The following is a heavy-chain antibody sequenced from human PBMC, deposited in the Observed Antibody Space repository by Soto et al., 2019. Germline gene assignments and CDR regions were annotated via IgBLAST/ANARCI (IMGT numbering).Heavy chain of an antibody. D-gene: IGHD1-26*01. V-gene: IGHV1-46*01. Sequence: QVQLVQSGAEVKKPGASVKVSCKASGYTFTSYYMHWVRQAPGQGLEWMGIINPSGGSTSYAQKFQGRVTMTRDTSTSTVYMELSSLRSEDTAVYYCARGGATGYYYYGMDVWGQGTTVTVSS. CDR3: ARGGATGYYYYGMDV. CDR1: GYTFTSYY. J-gene: IGHJ6*02. CDR2: INPSGGST.